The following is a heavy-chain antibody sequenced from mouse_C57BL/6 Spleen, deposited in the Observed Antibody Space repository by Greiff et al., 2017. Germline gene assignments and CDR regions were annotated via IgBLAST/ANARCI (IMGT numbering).Heavy chain of an antibody. CDR2: IDPSDSYT. CDR1: GYTFTSYW. CDR3: AIPYFYGSSYRNAMDY. J-gene: IGHJ4*01. Sequence: QVQLQQPGAELVRPGTSVKLSCKASGYTFTSYWMHWVKQRPGQGLEWIGVIDPSDSYTNYNQKFKGKATLTVDPSSSTAYMQLSSLTSEDSAVYYCAIPYFYGSSYRNAMDYWGQGTSVTVSS. D-gene: IGHD1-1*01. V-gene: IGHV1-59*01.